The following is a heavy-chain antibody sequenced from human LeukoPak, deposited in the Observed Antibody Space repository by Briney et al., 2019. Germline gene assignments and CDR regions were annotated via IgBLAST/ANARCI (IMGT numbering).Heavy chain of an antibody. J-gene: IGHJ4*02. Sequence: PGGSLRLSCAASGFTFSDYYMSWIRQAPGKGLEWVSYISSSGSTIYYADSVKGRFTISRDNAKNTLYLQMNSLRAEDTAVYYCAKTLPTYYDYVWGSYRRQAREPTKFDYWGQGTLVTVSS. CDR1: GFTFSDYY. D-gene: IGHD3-16*02. V-gene: IGHV3-11*01. CDR3: AKTLPTYYDYVWGSYRRQAREPTKFDY. CDR2: ISSSGSTI.